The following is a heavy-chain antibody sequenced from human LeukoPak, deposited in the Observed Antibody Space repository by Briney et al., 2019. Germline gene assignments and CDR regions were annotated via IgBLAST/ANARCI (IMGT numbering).Heavy chain of an antibody. D-gene: IGHD5-12*01. V-gene: IGHV1-2*02. J-gene: IGHJ6*03. Sequence: ASVKVSCKASGYTFTCHYMHWVGQAPGQGGEGMGWINANSGGTNYVQKFQGRVTMTRDTSISTAYMALSRLRSDDTAVYYCARGFSGYDLRYYYYYYMDVWGKGTTVTISS. CDR3: ARGFSGYDLRYYYYYYMDV. CDR2: INANSGGT. CDR1: GYTFTCHY.